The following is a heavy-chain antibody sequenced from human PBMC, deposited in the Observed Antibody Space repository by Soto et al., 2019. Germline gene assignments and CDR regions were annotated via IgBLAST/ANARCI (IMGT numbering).Heavy chain of an antibody. V-gene: IGHV5-51*01. CDR3: ARLGGGSLVTPGRYFDS. D-gene: IGHD4-4*01. CDR2: IYPGDSDT. CDR1: GYTFTSYA. J-gene: IGHJ4*02. Sequence: GASVKVSCKASGYTFTSYAMHWVRQMSGKGLEWIGIIYPGDSDTRYSPSFQGQVTISADKSITTAYLQWSSLRASDSGIYYCARLGGGSLVTPGRYFDSWGQGTLVTVSS.